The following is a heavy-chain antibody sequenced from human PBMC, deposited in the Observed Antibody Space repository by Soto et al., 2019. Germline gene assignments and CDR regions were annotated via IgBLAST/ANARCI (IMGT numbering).Heavy chain of an antibody. V-gene: IGHV3-23*01. J-gene: IGHJ3*02. CDR2: ISGSGGSP. CDR1: GFTFSTYT. Sequence: GALRLSCAASGFTFSTYTMSWVRQAPGKGLEWVSAISGSGGSPSYADSVQGRFTISRDNPKNTLYLQMNSLRVEDTAMYYCARLPDYTDHDAFDIWGQGTMVTVSS. CDR3: ARLPDYTDHDAFDI. D-gene: IGHD4-4*01.